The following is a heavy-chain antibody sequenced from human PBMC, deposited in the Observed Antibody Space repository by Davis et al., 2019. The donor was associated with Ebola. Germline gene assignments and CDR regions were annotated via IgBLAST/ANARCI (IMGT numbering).Heavy chain of an antibody. Sequence: SESLSLSCAVYGESFSGYYWSWIRQPPGKGLEWIGNIYYGGTTTYNPSLKSRVTISGDTSKNQFSLNVNSVTAADTAMYYCARTPQYTSYGSYFDYWGQGALVTVSS. CDR3: ARTPQYTSYGSYFDY. V-gene: IGHV4-59*01. CDR1: GESFSGYY. D-gene: IGHD1-26*01. J-gene: IGHJ4*02. CDR2: IYYGGTT.